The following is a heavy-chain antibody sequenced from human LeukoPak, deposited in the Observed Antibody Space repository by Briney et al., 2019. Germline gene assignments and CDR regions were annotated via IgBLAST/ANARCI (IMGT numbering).Heavy chain of an antibody. V-gene: IGHV4-59*08. CDR2: IYYSGST. CDR3: ATSYGDYYYYYGMDV. J-gene: IGHJ6*02. CDR1: GGSISSYY. Sequence: PSETLSLTCTVSGGSISSYYWSWIRQPPGKGLEWIGYIYYSGSTNYNPSPKSRVTISVDTSKNQFSLKLSSVTAADTAVYYCATSYGDYYYYYGMDVWGQGTTVTVSS. D-gene: IGHD4/OR15-4a*01.